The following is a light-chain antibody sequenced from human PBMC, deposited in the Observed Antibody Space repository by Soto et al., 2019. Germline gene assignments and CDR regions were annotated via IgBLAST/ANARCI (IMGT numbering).Light chain of an antibody. CDR1: SGDIGASNY. J-gene: IGLJ1*01. V-gene: IGLV2-14*01. Sequence: QSALTQPASVSGSPGQSITISCTGTSGDIGASNYVSWYQQFPDKAPKLIIYDVSDRPSGVSTRFSGSKSGNTASLTISGLQPEDEADYYSTSYRTYSGVFGTGTKLTVL. CDR3: TSYRTYSGV. CDR2: DVS.